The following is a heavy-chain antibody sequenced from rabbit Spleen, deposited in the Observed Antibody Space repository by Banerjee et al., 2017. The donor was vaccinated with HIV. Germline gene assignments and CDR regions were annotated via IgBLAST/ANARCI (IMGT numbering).Heavy chain of an antibody. Sequence: QEQLVESGGGLVQPEGSLTLTCTASGFSFSSSYYMFWVRQAPGKGLEWIGCIYTGNDKTYYASWAKGRFTISKTSSTTVTLQMTSLTAADTATYFCARDPDASTAGYSNLNLWGPGTLVTVS. CDR1: GFSFSSSYY. J-gene: IGHJ4*01. V-gene: IGHV1S45*01. CDR2: IYTGNDKT. D-gene: IGHD7-1*01. CDR3: ARDPDASTAGYSNLNL.